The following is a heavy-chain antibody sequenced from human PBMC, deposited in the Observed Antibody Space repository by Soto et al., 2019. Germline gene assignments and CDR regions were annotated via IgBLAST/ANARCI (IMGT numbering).Heavy chain of an antibody. CDR3: ARGVNNYDYQDV. CDR1: GFTFSYYW. D-gene: IGHD3-3*01. V-gene: IGHV3-74*01. CDR2: SKRDGGTA. J-gene: IGHJ6*03. Sequence: EVQLLESGGGLVQPGGSLRLSCAASGFTFSYYWMHWVRQVPGKGLEWVSRSKRDGGTANYADSVKGRFTISRDNAKNTLYLEMNSLRVEDPAEYYCARGVNNYDYQDVWGKGTKVTVSS.